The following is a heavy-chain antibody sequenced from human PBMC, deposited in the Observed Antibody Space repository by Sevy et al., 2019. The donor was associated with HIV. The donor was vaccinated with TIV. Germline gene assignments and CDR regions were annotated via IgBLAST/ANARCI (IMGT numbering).Heavy chain of an antibody. Sequence: ASVKVSCKASGYTFTSYDINWVRQATGQGVEWMGWMNPNSGNTGYAQKFQGRVTMTRNTSISTAYMELSSLRSEDTAVYYCARGRLTGIGFDYWGQGTLVTVSS. CDR3: ARGRLTGIGFDY. J-gene: IGHJ4*02. CDR1: GYTFTSYD. V-gene: IGHV1-8*01. D-gene: IGHD7-27*01. CDR2: MNPNSGNT.